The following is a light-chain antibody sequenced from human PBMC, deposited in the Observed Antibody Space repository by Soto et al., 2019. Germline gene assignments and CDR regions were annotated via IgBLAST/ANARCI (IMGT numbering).Light chain of an antibody. CDR1: QNIRGNY. CDR3: QQYHSPPLA. Sequence: DIVLRQSPGTLSLSPWQRATLSCRASQNIRGNYIAWFQQKPGQPPRLLIYGAINRATGISARFSGSGSGKELHLTITSLEPEDFVVYYCQQYHSPPLALGQGTK. J-gene: IGKJ1*01. CDR2: GAI. V-gene: IGKV3-20*01.